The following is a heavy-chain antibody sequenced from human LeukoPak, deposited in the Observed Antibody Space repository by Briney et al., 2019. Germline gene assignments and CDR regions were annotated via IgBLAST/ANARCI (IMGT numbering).Heavy chain of an antibody. CDR2: IYPGDSDT. CDR3: ARHGYCTNGVCYGLEYAFDI. Sequence: GESLKISCKGSGYSFTSYWIGWVRQMPGKGLEWMGIIYPGDSDTRYSPSFQGQVTISADKSISTAYLQWSSLKASDTAMYHRARHGYCTNGVCYGLEYAFDIWGQGTMVAVSS. V-gene: IGHV5-51*01. CDR1: GYSFTSYW. J-gene: IGHJ3*02. D-gene: IGHD2-8*01.